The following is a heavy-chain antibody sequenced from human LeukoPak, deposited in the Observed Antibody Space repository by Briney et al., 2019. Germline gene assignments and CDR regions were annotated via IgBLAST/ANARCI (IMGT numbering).Heavy chain of an antibody. CDR2: IYYSGNT. CDR1: SGSISSTTYH. D-gene: IGHD3-16*01. V-gene: IGHV4-39*07. Sequence: PSETLSLTCTVSSGSISSTTYHWGWIRQPPGQGLEWIGSIYYSGNTFNNPSLKSRVTMSVDTSKNQFSLKLSSVTAADTAVYYCARDYDTGGAFDIWGQGTMVTVSS. CDR3: ARDYDTGGAFDI. J-gene: IGHJ3*02.